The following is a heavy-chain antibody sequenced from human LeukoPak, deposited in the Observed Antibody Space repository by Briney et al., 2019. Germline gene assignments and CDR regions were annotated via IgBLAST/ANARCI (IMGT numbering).Heavy chain of an antibody. CDR2: IYYTGNT. CDR1: GGSISSYY. Sequence: TSETLSLTCTVSGGSISSYYWSWIRQPPGKGLEWIGYIYYTGNTNYNPSLKSRVTISADTSKNQFSLKLSSVTAADTAMYYCARGKQAPDYWGQGTLVTVSS. V-gene: IGHV4-59*01. D-gene: IGHD6-13*01. CDR3: ARGKQAPDY. J-gene: IGHJ4*02.